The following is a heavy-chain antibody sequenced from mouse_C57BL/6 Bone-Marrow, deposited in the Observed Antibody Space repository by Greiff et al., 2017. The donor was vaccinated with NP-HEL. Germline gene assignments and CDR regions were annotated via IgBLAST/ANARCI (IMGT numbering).Heavy chain of an antibody. V-gene: IGHV1-82*01. CDR1: GYAFSSSW. D-gene: IGHD2-3*01. CDR2: IYPGDGDT. J-gene: IGHJ3*01. Sequence: VMLVESGPELVKPGASVKISCKASGYAFSSSWMNWVKQRPGKGLEWIGRIYPGDGDTNYNGKFKGKATLTADKSSSTAYMQLSSLTSEDSAVYFCARGVIYDGYSWFAYWGQGTLVTVSA. CDR3: ARGVIYDGYSWFAY.